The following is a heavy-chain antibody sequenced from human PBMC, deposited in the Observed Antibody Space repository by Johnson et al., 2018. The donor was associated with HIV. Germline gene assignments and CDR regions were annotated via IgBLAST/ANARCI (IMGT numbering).Heavy chain of an antibody. J-gene: IGHJ3*02. CDR2: IYSGGST. Sequence: VQLVESGGGVVQPGRSLRLSCTASGFTFRSYAMHWVRQAPGKGLEWVAVIYSGGSTYYADSVKGRFTISRDNSKNTLYLQMNSLRAEDTAVYYCARGLRRTTVGNDAFDIWGQGTMVTVSS. V-gene: IGHV3-66*01. CDR1: GFTFRSYA. D-gene: IGHD4-23*01. CDR3: ARGLRRTTVGNDAFDI.